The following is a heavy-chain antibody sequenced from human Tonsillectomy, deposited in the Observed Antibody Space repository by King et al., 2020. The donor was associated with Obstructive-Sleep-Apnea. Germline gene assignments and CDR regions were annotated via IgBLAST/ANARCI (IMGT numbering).Heavy chain of an antibody. CDR2: IYHSGSS. CDR3: ARGRSYWYFDL. D-gene: IGHD5-12*01. J-gene: IGHJ2*01. CDR1: GGPIGTYH. V-gene: IGHV4-59*08. Sequence: VPLQESGPGLVKPSETLSLTCTVSGGPIGTYHWSWIRQPPGKGLEWIGYIYHSGSSNYNPSLKSRITISVETSKNQFSLKLSSVTAADTAVYYCARGRSYWYFDLWGRGTLVTVSS.